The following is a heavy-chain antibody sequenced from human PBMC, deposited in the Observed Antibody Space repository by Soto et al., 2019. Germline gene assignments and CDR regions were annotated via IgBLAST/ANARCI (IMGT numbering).Heavy chain of an antibody. Sequence: QVHLVESGGGVVQPGRSLRLSCAASGLTFSNYAMHWVRQAPGKGLEWVAFISYDGTNRCYPDSVKGRFTISRDNSKNTRYLQMNSPKTEDRAVYDCARESSFTVTTGGGVSAKDYWGQGTLVTVSS. J-gene: IGHJ4*02. CDR2: ISYDGTNR. CDR3: ARESSFTVTTGGGVSAKDY. D-gene: IGHD4-17*01. CDR1: GLTFSNYA. V-gene: IGHV3-30-3*01.